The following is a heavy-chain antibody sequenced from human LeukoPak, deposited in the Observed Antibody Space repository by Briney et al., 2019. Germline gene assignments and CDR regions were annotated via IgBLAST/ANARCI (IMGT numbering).Heavy chain of an antibody. CDR1: GGTFNSYA. D-gene: IGHD6-13*01. V-gene: IGHV1-69*04. Sequence: SVKVSCKASGGTFNSYAISWVRQAPGQGLEWMGRIIPILGIANYAQKFQGRVTITADKSTSTAYMELSSLRSEDTAVYYCARDRIAAAGTIDYWGQGTLVTVSS. J-gene: IGHJ4*02. CDR2: IIPILGIA. CDR3: ARDRIAAAGTIDY.